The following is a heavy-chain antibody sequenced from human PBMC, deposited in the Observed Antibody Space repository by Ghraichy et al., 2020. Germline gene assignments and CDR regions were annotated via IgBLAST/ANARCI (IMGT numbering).Heavy chain of an antibody. D-gene: IGHD3-10*01. CDR1: GFTFSSYG. CDR3: ARDPGVRSYYFDY. J-gene: IGHJ4*02. V-gene: IGHV3-33*01. Sequence: GSRRLSCAASGFTFSSYGIHWVRQAPGKGLEWVALIWYDGSKKYYGDSVQGRFTISRDDSKNTLYLQMNSLRAEDTAVYFCARDPGVRSYYFDYWGQGTLVTVSS. CDR2: IWYDGSKK.